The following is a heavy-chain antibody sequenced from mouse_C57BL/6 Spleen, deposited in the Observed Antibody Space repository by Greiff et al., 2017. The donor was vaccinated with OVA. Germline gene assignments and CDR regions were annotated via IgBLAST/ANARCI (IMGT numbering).Heavy chain of an antibody. D-gene: IGHD3-2*02. Sequence: QVQLQQPGAELVKPGASVKLSCKASGYTFTSYWMHWVKQRPGRGLEWIGRIDPNSGSTNYNEKFKSKATLTVDKSSSTAYMQLSSLTSEDSAVYYCARTQTAQATYFAYWGQGTLVTASA. J-gene: IGHJ3*01. CDR2: IDPNSGST. V-gene: IGHV1-62-3*01. CDR1: GYTFTSYW. CDR3: ARTQTAQATYFAY.